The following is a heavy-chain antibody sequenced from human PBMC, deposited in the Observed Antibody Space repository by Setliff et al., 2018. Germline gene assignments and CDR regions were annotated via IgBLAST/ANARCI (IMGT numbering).Heavy chain of an antibody. J-gene: IGHJ4*02. CDR1: GFTFSNAW. Sequence: LRLSCAASGFTFSNAWMSWVRQAPGKGLEWVGRIKSKTDGGTRDFPASVRGRFIISRDDSKNTVYLQMDSLKTEDTAVYYCTAGTGRSDFDYWGQGTLVTVSS. CDR2: IKSKTDGGTR. V-gene: IGHV3-15*01. CDR3: TAGTGRSDFDY. D-gene: IGHD1-1*01.